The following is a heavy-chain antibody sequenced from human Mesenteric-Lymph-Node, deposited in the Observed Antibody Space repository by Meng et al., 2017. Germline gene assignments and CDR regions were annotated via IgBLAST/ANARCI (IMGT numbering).Heavy chain of an antibody. CDR2: VYHRGDT. Sequence: QVQLQEWGPGLVKPSGTLSLTCTVSGDSISSDIWWSWVRQPPGKGLEWIGEVYHRGDTNYNPSLKSRVSMSVDKSQNHFSLRLSSVTAADTAVYYCTTLYGDSISWGQGTLVTVSS. J-gene: IGHJ4*02. D-gene: IGHD4-17*01. CDR1: GDSISSDIW. V-gene: IGHV4-4*02. CDR3: TTLYGDSIS.